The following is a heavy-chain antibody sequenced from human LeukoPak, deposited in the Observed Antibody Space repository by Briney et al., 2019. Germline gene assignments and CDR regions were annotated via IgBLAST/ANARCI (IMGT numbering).Heavy chain of an antibody. CDR3: AKDYFVDGSNSRIFFDS. CDR2: ISSSRSYI. Sequence: GGSLRLSCAASGFTFSSYSMNWVRQAPGKGLEWVSSISSSRSYIYYADSVKGRFTISRDNAKNSLYLQMNSLRAEDTAVYYCAKDYFVDGSNSRIFFDSWGQGTLVTVSS. CDR1: GFTFSSYS. D-gene: IGHD5-24*01. J-gene: IGHJ4*02. V-gene: IGHV3-21*01.